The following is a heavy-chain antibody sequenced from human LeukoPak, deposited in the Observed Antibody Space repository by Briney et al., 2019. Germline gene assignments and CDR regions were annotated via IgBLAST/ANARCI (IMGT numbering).Heavy chain of an antibody. CDR1: GGSISSGGYS. J-gene: IGHJ6*03. D-gene: IGHD6-19*01. CDR2: IYNSGST. Sequence: SETLSLTCAVSGGSISSGGYSWNWIRQPPGKGLEWIGYIYNSGSTAYNPSLRSRVTMSVDTSKNQFSLKLTSVTAADTAVYYCARAVAGTSLDYYYYMDVWGKGTTVTVSS. V-gene: IGHV4-30-4*07. CDR3: ARAVAGTSLDYYYYMDV.